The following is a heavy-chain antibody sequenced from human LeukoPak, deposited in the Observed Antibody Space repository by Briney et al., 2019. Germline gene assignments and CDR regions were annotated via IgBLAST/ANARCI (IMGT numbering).Heavy chain of an antibody. CDR2: IIPIFGTA. D-gene: IGHD2-2*01. Sequence: SVKVSCKASGGTFSSYAISWVRQAPGQGLEWMGGIIPIFGTANYAQKFQGRVTITADESTSTACMELSSLRSEDTAVYYCARDPGYCSSTSCYAFDYWGQGTLVTVSS. CDR1: GGTFSSYA. J-gene: IGHJ4*02. CDR3: ARDPGYCSSTSCYAFDY. V-gene: IGHV1-69*01.